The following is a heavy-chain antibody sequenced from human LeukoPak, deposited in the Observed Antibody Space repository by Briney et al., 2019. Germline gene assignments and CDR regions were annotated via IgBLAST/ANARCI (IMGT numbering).Heavy chain of an antibody. Sequence: GGSLRLSCAASGFTFSSYAMNWVRQAPGKGPEWVSVMSYSGSNKYYADSVKGRFTISRDNSKNTLYLEMNSLKTEDTAVYYCTIPYSSSWYAPVDYWGQGTLVTVSS. CDR1: GFTFSSYA. D-gene: IGHD6-13*01. CDR3: TIPYSSSWYAPVDY. CDR2: MSYSGSNK. J-gene: IGHJ4*02. V-gene: IGHV3-30*04.